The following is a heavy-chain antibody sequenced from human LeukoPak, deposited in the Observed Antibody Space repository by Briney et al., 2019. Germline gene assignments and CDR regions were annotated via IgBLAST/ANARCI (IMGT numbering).Heavy chain of an antibody. D-gene: IGHD6-13*01. CDR2: INHSGST. Sequence: PSEILSLTCAVYGGSFSGYYWSWIRQPPGKGLEWIGEINHSGSTNYNPSLKSRVTISVDTSKNQFSLKLSSVTAADTAVYYCARGLDAAGTSRGAGFNYWGQGTLVTVSS. CDR1: GGSFSGYY. J-gene: IGHJ4*02. CDR3: ARGLDAAGTSRGAGFNY. V-gene: IGHV4-34*01.